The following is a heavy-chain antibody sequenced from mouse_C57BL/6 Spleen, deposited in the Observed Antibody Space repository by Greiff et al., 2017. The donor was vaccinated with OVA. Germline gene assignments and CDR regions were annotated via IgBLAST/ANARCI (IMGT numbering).Heavy chain of an antibody. Sequence: VKLMESGAELVRPGASVTLSCKASGYTFTDYEMHWVKRTPVHGLEWIGAIDPETGGTAYNQKFKGKAILTADKSSSTAYMELRSLTSEDSAVYYCTRRSNSVMDYWGQGTSVTVSS. CDR1: GYTFTDYE. J-gene: IGHJ4*01. V-gene: IGHV1-15*01. CDR3: TRRSNSVMDY. CDR2: IDPETGGT. D-gene: IGHD2-5*01.